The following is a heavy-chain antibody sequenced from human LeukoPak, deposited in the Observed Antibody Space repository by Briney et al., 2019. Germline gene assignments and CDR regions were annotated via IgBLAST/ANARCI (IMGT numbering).Heavy chain of an antibody. J-gene: IGHJ6*02. V-gene: IGHV3-23*01. CDR2: ISGSGGST. D-gene: IGHD6-13*01. Sequence: GGPLRLSCAASGFTFSSYAMSWVRQAPGKGLEWVSAISGSGGSTYYADSVKGRFTISRDNSKNTLYLQMNSLRAEDTAVYYCAGGIAAAGPPPFYYYGMDVWGQGTTVTVSS. CDR1: GFTFSSYA. CDR3: AGGIAAAGPPPFYYYGMDV.